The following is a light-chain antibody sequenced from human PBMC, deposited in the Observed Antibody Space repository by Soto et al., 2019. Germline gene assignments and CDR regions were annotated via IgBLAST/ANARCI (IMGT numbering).Light chain of an antibody. Sequence: IVMTQSPATLSVSPGERATLSCRASQSVSTKLGWYQQKPGQAPRLLIYSASTRATGIPARFSGSGSGTEFTLTISSLQSEDFAVYYCQQYNNWPSVTFGQGTKLETK. CDR3: QQYNNWPSVT. CDR1: QSVSTK. V-gene: IGKV3-15*01. J-gene: IGKJ2*01. CDR2: SAS.